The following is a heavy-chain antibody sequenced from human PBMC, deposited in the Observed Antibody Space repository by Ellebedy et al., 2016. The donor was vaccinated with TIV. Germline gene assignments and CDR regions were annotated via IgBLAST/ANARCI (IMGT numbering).Heavy chain of an antibody. V-gene: IGHV3-73*01. CDR2: IRSKVNNYAT. D-gene: IGHD2-15*01. CDR3: SGTYCSGDSCYDN. Sequence: GESLKISXATSGFRFSGSSINWVRQASGKGLEWVGRIRSKVNNYATAYAASVTGRFTISRDVSKNTAYLQMNSLKTEDTAVYYCSGTYCSGDSCYDNWGQGTLVTVSS. CDR1: GFRFSGSS. J-gene: IGHJ4*02.